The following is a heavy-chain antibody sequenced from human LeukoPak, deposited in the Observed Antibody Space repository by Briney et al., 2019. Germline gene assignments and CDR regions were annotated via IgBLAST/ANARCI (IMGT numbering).Heavy chain of an antibody. CDR2: IYPGESDT. CDR3: ARHGTLTTVNADFDY. V-gene: IGHV5-51*01. D-gene: IGHD4-11*01. J-gene: IGHJ4*02. Sequence: KHGGALEISCKGSGYNFTSYWIGWGRQVPGKGVEWMGIIYPGESDTRYSRSFQGQVTISADKSISTAYLQWSSLKASDTAMYYCARHGTLTTVNADFDYWGQGTLVTVSS. CDR1: GYNFTSYW.